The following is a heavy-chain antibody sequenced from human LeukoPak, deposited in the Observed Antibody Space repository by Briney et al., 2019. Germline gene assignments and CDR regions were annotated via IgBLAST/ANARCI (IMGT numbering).Heavy chain of an antibody. J-gene: IGHJ5*02. CDR3: ARGSADVVVVAAGHNWFDP. CDR2: IIPIFGTA. V-gene: IGHV1-69*06. D-gene: IGHD2-15*01. CDR1: GYTFTSYG. Sequence: ASVKVSCKASGYTFTSYGISWVRQAPGQGLEWMGGIIPIFGTANYAQKFQGRVTIAADKSTSTAYMELSSLRSEDTAVYYCARGSADVVVVAAGHNWFDPWGQGTLVTVSS.